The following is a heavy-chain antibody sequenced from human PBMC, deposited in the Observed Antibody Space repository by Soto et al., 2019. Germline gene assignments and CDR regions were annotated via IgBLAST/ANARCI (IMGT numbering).Heavy chain of an antibody. CDR3: AREGLVLVPTTLNSDYYYYALDV. J-gene: IGHJ6*02. CDR2: IIPRSATS. CDR1: GDTFSTYT. V-gene: IGHV1-69*12. D-gene: IGHD2-15*01. Sequence: QVQLVQSGAEVKKPGSSVKVSCKASGDTFSTYTITWMRQAPGQGLEWMGGIIPRSATSNYAQKFQGRVTITAAASTSTAYMDLSSLISDDTAVYYCAREGLVLVPTTLNSDYYYYALDVWGQGTPVTVSS.